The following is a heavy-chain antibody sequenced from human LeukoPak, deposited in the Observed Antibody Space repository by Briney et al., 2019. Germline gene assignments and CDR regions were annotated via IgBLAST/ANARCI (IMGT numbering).Heavy chain of an antibody. Sequence: GGSLRLSCAASGFTFSSYGMHWVRQAPGKGLEWVSAISGSGGSTYYADSVKGRFTISRDNSKNTLYLQMNSLRAEDTAVYYCARLGGSGANWFDPWGQGTLVTVSS. D-gene: IGHD3-10*01. CDR1: GFTFSSYG. CDR3: ARLGGSGANWFDP. CDR2: ISGSGGST. J-gene: IGHJ5*02. V-gene: IGHV3-NL1*01.